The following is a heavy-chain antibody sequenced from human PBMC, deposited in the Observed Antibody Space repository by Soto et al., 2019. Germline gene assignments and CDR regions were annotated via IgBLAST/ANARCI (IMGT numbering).Heavy chain of an antibody. CDR2: ISGSGNSP. J-gene: IGHJ5*02. V-gene: IGHV3-23*04. D-gene: IGHD1-26*01. Sequence: EVQLVESGGRLVQRGGSLRISCSGSGFIFGDHVMDWVRQAPGKGLEWVAGISGSGNSPFFRDSVKGRFTISRDNSKNTVYLEMNNLRDEDSAMYFCARGTHSYSGSHELDAWGLGTPVTVSS. CDR1: GFIFGDHV. CDR3: ARGTHSYSGSHELDA.